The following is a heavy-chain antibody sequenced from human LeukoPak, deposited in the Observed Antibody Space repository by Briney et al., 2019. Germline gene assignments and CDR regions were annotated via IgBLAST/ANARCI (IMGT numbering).Heavy chain of an antibody. CDR3: ARDVGDGDYGWFDP. V-gene: IGHV4-39*07. CDR1: GGSISSSSYY. Sequence: SGTLSLTCTVSGGSISSSSYYWGWIRQPPGKGLEWIGSIYYSGSTYYNPSLKSRVTISVDTSKNQFSLKLSSVTAADTAMYYCARDVGDGDYGWFDPWGQGTLVTVSS. D-gene: IGHD4-17*01. J-gene: IGHJ5*02. CDR2: IYYSGST.